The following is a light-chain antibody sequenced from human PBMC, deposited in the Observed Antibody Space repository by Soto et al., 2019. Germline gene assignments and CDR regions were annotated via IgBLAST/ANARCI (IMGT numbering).Light chain of an antibody. CDR1: QGISSY. CDR2: AAS. CDR3: QQLNTYPSP. V-gene: IGKV1-9*01. J-gene: IGKJ4*01. Sequence: DIQLSQSPSFLSASVGDRVTITCRASQGISSYLAWYQQKPGKAPKLLIYAASTLQSGVPSRFSGSESGTEFTLTISSLQPEDFATYYCQQLNTYPSPFGGGTKVDIK.